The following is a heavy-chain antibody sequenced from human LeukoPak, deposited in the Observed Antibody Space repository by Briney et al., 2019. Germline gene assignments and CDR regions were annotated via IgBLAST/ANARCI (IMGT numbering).Heavy chain of an antibody. Sequence: PGGSLRLSCAASGFTFSWHSLNWVRQAPGKGLEWVSFISSSSRYIYYADSVKGRFTISRDNAKTSLYLQMNSLSAVDTAVYYCASSYRPNLAQFDYWGQGTPVTVSS. CDR2: ISSSSRYI. CDR3: ASSYRPNLAQFDY. J-gene: IGHJ4*02. V-gene: IGHV3-21*01. CDR1: GFTFSWHS. D-gene: IGHD3-16*02.